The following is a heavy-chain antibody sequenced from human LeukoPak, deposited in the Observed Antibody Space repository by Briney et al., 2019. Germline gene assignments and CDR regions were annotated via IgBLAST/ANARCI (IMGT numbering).Heavy chain of an antibody. J-gene: IGHJ4*02. V-gene: IGHV3-30-3*01. CDR1: GFTFSSYA. D-gene: IGHD1-26*01. CDR2: ISYDRSNK. CDR3: ARAEWELLNFDY. Sequence: GGSLRLSCAASGFTFSSYAMHWVRQAPGKGLEWVAVISYDRSNKYYADSVKGRFTISRDNSKNTLYLQMNSLRAEDTAVYYCARAEWELLNFDYWGQGTLVTVSS.